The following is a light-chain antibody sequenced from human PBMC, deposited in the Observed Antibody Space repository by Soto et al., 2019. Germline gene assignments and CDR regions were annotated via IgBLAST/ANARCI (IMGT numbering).Light chain of an antibody. CDR3: QQFDSLPYT. CDR1: QDINDR. J-gene: IGKJ2*01. V-gene: IGKV1-33*01. Sequence: DIQMTQSASSLSASVGDRVTITCQASQDINDRLNWYQQKPGKAPKILISDASSLETGVPSRFSGHGYGTDFTLTINNLQPEDFATYHCQQFDSLPYTFGQGTSLEI. CDR2: DAS.